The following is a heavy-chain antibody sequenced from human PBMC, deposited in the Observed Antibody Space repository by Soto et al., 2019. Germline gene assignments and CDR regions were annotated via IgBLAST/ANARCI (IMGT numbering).Heavy chain of an antibody. CDR2: INHSGST. V-gene: IGHV4-34*01. J-gene: IGHJ6*02. CDR3: ARGGNQIGHGDIAAAGPSAYYYYGMDV. CDR1: GGSFSGYY. Sequence: QVQLQQWGAGLLKPSETLSLTCAVYGGSFSGYYWSWIRQPPGKGLEWIGEINHSGSTNYNPSLKSRVTVSVDTSKNQFSLKLSSVTAADTAVYYCARGGNQIGHGDIAAAGPSAYYYYGMDVWGQGTTVTVSS. D-gene: IGHD6-13*01.